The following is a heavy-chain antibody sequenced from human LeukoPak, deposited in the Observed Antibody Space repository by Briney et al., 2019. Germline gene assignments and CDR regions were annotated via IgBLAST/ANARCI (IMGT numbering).Heavy chain of an antibody. V-gene: IGHV3-21*04. Sequence: GGSLRLSCAASGFTFSSYSMNWVRQAPGKGLEWVSSISSSSSYIYYADSVKGRFTISRDNSKNTLYLQMNSLRAEDTAVYYCAKGDDYYGSGSYLYWGQGTLVTVSS. CDR3: AKGDDYYGSGSYLY. J-gene: IGHJ4*02. CDR2: ISSSSSYI. CDR1: GFTFSSYS. D-gene: IGHD3-10*01.